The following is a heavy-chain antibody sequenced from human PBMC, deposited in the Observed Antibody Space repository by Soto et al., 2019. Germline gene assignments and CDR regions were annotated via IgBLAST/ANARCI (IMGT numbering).Heavy chain of an antibody. CDR2: INPNSGGT. D-gene: IGHD3-9*01. Sequence: ASVKVSCKASGYTFTGYYMHWVRQAPGQGLEWMGWINPNSGGTNYAQKFQGRVTMTRDTSISTAYMELSRLRSDDTAVYYCARARIRYFDWLSTFNYYGMDVWGQGTRVTVSS. V-gene: IGHV1-2*02. CDR1: GYTFTGYY. J-gene: IGHJ6*02. CDR3: ARARIRYFDWLSTFNYYGMDV.